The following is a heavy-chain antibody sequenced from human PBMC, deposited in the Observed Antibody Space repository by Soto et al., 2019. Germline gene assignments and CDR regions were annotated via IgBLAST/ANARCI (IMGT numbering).Heavy chain of an antibody. J-gene: IGHJ4*02. CDR3: AREGIATAGSHFDY. CDR1: GFTFRTYE. Sequence: GGSLRLSCAASGFTFRTYEMNWVRQAPGKGLEWISYISSSDNTVFYADAVKGRFTISRDNAKNSLYLHMNSLRAEDTAVYYCAREGIATAGSHFDYWGQGTLVTVSS. D-gene: IGHD6-13*01. CDR2: ISSSDNTV. V-gene: IGHV3-48*03.